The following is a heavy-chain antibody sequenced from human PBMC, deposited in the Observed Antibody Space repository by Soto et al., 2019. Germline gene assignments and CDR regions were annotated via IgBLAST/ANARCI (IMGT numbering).Heavy chain of an antibody. V-gene: IGHV4-30-4*01. CDR1: GGPRINNVHY. J-gene: IGHJ6*02. CDR2: IHYSGST. Sequence: LSLTFSDLGGPRINNVHYWSCVRQSPGKGLEWIGYIHYSGSTYYNPALKRRVTISVDTSKNQFSLKLSSVTASDTAVYYCARDFSNRNWGYYYGMDVWGQATTVTVSS. CDR3: ARDFSNRNWGYYYGMDV. D-gene: IGHD7-27*01.